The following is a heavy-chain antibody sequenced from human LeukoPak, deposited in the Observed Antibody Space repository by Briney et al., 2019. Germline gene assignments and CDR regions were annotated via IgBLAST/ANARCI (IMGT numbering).Heavy chain of an antibody. CDR3: ASDRDGYNMYYFDY. J-gene: IGHJ4*02. D-gene: IGHD5-24*01. CDR2: IIPIFGTA. CDR1: GGTFSSYA. V-gene: IGHV1-69*13. Sequence: SVKVSCKASGGTFSSYAMSWVRQAPGQGLEWMGGIIPIFGTANYAQKFQGRVTITADGSTSTAYVELSSLRSQDTAVYYCASDRDGYNMYYFDYWGQGTLVTVSS.